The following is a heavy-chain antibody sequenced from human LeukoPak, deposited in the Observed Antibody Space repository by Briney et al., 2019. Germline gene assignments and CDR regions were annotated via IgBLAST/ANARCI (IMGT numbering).Heavy chain of an antibody. D-gene: IGHD2-2*01. CDR2: IYYSGST. V-gene: IGHV4-39*07. Sequence: SETLSLTCTVSGGSISSSRYYWGWIRQPPGKGLEWIGSIYYSGSTYYNPSLKSRVTVSVDPSENQFSLKLSSVAAADTAVYFCVRTRLSDHIVPAAERADDACDMWGQGTMVTVSS. J-gene: IGHJ3*02. CDR1: GGSISSSRYY. CDR3: VRTRLSDHIVPAAERADDACDM.